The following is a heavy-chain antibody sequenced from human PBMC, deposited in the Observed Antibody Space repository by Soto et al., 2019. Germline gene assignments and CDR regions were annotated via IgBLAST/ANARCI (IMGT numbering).Heavy chain of an antibody. J-gene: IGHJ6*02. CDR2: IKSDGSTT. CDR1: GFTFSRYW. Sequence: PGGSLRLSCEASGFTFSRYWMHWVRQAPGKGLVWVSRIKSDGSTTTYADSVKGRFTISRDNSKNTLYLKMNSLRAEDTAVYYCAKGDKYYYYYYGMDVWGQGTTVTVSS. V-gene: IGHV3-74*01. CDR3: AKGDKYYYYYYGMDV.